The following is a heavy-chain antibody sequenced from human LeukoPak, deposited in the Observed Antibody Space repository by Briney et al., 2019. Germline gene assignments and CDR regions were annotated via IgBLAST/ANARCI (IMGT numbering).Heavy chain of an antibody. V-gene: IGHV4-59*08. CDR1: GGSMSGYY. D-gene: IGHD4-11*01. CDR2: IYYTGTT. J-gene: IGHJ3*02. CDR3: ARHVGVRYSNSHGFDI. Sequence: SETLSLTCTVAGGSMSGYYWRWVRRPPGKGLEWIGYIYYTGTTNYNPSLKSRVTISVDTTKNQFSLKLSSVIAADTAVYYCARHVGVRYSNSHGFDIWGQGTMVTVSS.